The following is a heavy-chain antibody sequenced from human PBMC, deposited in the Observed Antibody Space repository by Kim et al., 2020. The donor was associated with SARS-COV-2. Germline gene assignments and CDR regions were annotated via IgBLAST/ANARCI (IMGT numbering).Heavy chain of an antibody. V-gene: IGHV3-74*01. J-gene: IGHJ4*02. D-gene: IGHD2-2*02. Sequence: GGSLRLSCAASGFTFSSYWMHWVRQAPGKGLVWVSRINSDGSSTSYADSVKGRFTISRDNAKNTLYLQMNSLRAEDTAVYYCARVAPALYDDYWGQGTLVTVSS. CDR3: ARVAPALYDDY. CDR2: INSDGSST. CDR1: GFTFSSYW.